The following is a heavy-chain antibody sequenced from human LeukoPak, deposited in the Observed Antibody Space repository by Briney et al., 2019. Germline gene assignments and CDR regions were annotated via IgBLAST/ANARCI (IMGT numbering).Heavy chain of an antibody. D-gene: IGHD3-9*01. CDR1: GFTFSSYA. V-gene: IGHV3-23*01. Sequence: PGGSLRLSYAASGFTFSSYAMSWVRQAPGKGLEWVSVISGSGGSTYYADSVKGRFTISRDNSKNTLYLQMNSLRAEDTAIYYCAKGVLRYFDYWGQGTLVTVSS. J-gene: IGHJ4*02. CDR2: ISGSGGST. CDR3: AKGVLRYFDY.